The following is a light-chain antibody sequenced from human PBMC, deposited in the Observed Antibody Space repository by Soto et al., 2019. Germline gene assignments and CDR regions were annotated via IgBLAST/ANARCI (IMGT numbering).Light chain of an antibody. CDR3: QQYNAYPLT. CDR2: DAS. CDR1: QSISSF. Sequence: DIQMTQSPSTLSASIGDRVTITCRASQSISSFLAWFQQKPGKAPNLLIFDASSLQSGVPPRFSGSGSGTEFTLTISSLQPDDFATYYCQQYNAYPLTFGPGTKVDIK. J-gene: IGKJ3*01. V-gene: IGKV1-5*01.